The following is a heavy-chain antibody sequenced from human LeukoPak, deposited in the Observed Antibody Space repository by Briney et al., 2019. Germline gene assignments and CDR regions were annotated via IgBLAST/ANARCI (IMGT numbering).Heavy chain of an antibody. J-gene: IGHJ4*02. CDR2: ISYDGSNK. D-gene: IGHD6-19*01. V-gene: IGHV3-30*04. CDR3: ATLGYSSGWDDY. Sequence: GGSLRLSCAASGFTFSSYAMHWVRQAPGKGLEWVAVISYDGSNKYYADSVKGRFTISRDNSKNTLYLQMNSLRAEDTAVYYCATLGYSSGWDDYWGQGTLVTVSS. CDR1: GFTFSSYA.